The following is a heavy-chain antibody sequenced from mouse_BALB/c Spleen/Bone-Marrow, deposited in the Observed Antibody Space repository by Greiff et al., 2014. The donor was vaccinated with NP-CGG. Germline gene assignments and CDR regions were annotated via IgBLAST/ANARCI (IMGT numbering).Heavy chain of an antibody. Sequence: VQLQQSGPELVKPGASVKMSCKASGYTFTSYVMHWVKQKPRQGLEWIGYINPYNDGTKYNEKFKGKATLTSDKSSSTAYMELSSLTSEDSAVYYCTRGVYYDYDEGAMDYWGQGSSVTDSS. CDR1: GYTFTSYV. D-gene: IGHD2-4*01. CDR2: INPYNDGT. CDR3: TRGVYYDYDEGAMDY. V-gene: IGHV1-14*01. J-gene: IGHJ4*01.